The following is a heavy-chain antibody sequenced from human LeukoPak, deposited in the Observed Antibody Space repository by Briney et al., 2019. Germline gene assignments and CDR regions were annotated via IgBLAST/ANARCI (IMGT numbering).Heavy chain of an antibody. J-gene: IGHJ4*02. CDR3: AKAEVVRNWNHPFDY. CDR1: GFTFSSYA. D-gene: IGHD1-14*01. Sequence: HPGGSLRLSCVASGFTFSSYAMSWVRQAPGKGLEWVSAISGSGGSTYYADSVKGRFTISRDNSKNTLYLQMNSLRAEDTAVYYCAKAEVVRNWNHPFDYWGQGTLVTVSS. V-gene: IGHV3-23*01. CDR2: ISGSGGST.